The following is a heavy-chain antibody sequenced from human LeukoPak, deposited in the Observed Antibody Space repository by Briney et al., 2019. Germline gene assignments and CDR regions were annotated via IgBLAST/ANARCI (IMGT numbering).Heavy chain of an antibody. CDR1: GRSISRGDYY. V-gene: IGHV4-30-4*01. D-gene: IGHD3-3*01. CDR2: IYYSGST. CDR3: ARAETIFGVPSFDY. J-gene: IGHJ4*02. Sequence: SETLSLTCTVSGRSISRGDYYWSWIRQPPGKGLEWIGYIYYSGSTYYNPSLKSRVTISVDTSKNQFSLKLSSVTAADTAVYYCARAETIFGVPSFDYWGQGTLVTVSS.